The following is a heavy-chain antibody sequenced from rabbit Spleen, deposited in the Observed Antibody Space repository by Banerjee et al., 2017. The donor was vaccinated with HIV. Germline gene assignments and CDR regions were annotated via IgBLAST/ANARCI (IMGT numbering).Heavy chain of an antibody. V-gene: IGHV1S43*01. CDR2: TDIGNGVI. J-gene: IGHJ4*01. CDR1: GFSFSSYYY. D-gene: IGHD4-2*01. CDR3: ARDAGSYAYIDGYFNL. Sequence: QEQLEESGGDLVKPEGYLTLTCTASGFSFSSYYYMCWVRQAPGKGLELIACTDIGNGVIWYASWAKGRFTIASDNAQNTVDLQMTSLTGADTATYFCARDAGSYAYIDGYFNLWAQAPSSPS.